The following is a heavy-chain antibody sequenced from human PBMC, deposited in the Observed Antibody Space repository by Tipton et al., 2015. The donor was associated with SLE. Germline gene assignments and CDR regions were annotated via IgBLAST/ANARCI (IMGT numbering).Heavy chain of an antibody. J-gene: IGHJ4*02. Sequence: TLSLTCTVSGGSISSYYWSWIRQPPGKGLEWIGYIYYSGSTNYNPSLKSRVTISVDTSKNQFSLKLSSVTAADTAVYYCARGTGGHSYDPGYLDCWGQGTLVTVSS. V-gene: IGHV4-59*01. CDR2: IYYSGST. CDR3: ARGTGGHSYDPGYLDC. CDR1: GGSISSYY. D-gene: IGHD3-22*01.